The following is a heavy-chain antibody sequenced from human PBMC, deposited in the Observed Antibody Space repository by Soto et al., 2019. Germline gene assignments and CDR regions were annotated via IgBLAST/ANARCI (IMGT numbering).Heavy chain of an antibody. CDR2: IYSGGST. CDR1: GFTVSSNY. CDR3: ARDRVESGYPEYFQH. D-gene: IGHD3-22*01. V-gene: IGHV3-53*01. J-gene: IGHJ1*01. Sequence: GGSLRLSCAASGFTVSSNYMSWVRQAPGMGLEWVSVIYSGGSTYYADSVKGRFTISRDNSKNTLYLQMNSLRAEDTAVYYCARDRVESGYPEYFQHWGQGTLVTVSS.